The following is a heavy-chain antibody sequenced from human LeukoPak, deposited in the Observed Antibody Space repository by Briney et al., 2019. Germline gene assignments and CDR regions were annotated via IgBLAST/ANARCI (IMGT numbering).Heavy chain of an antibody. J-gene: IGHJ4*02. CDR3: AKGVYGGSSGGFYFDY. CDR2: IRYDETNK. CDR1: RLTFSSSG. V-gene: IGHV3-30*02. Sequence: GGSLRLSCAASRLTFSSSGMHWVRQAPGKGLEWVAFIRYDETNKHYADSVKGRFTISRDNSKNTLYLQMNSLRSEDTAVYYCAKGVYGGSSGGFYFDYWGQGALVTVSS. D-gene: IGHD1-26*01.